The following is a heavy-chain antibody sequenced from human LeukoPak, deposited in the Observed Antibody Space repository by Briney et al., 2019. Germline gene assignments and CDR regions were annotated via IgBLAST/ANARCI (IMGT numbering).Heavy chain of an antibody. V-gene: IGHV3-30*02. CDR1: GFTFSGYG. CDR2: IRYDGSNK. CDR3: AKDGYSSSRGPFDY. Sequence: GGSLRLSCAASGFTFSGYGMHWVRQAPGKGLEWVAFIRYDGSNKYYADSVKGRFTISRDNSKNTLYLQMNSLRAEDTAVYYCAKDGYSSSRGPFDYWGQGTLVTVSS. D-gene: IGHD6-13*01. J-gene: IGHJ4*02.